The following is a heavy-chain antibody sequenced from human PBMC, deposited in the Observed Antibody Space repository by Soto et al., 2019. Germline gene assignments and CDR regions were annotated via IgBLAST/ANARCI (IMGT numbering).Heavy chain of an antibody. D-gene: IGHD3-16*02. CDR1: GFTFSSYE. V-gene: IGHV3-48*03. J-gene: IGHJ4*02. Sequence: EVQLLESGGGLVQPGGSLRLSCVGSGFTFSSYEINWVRQAPGKGLEWVSFISGTGSTIYYADSVEGRFTISRDNAKNSVYLQMDSLRAEDTAIYYCARAVVVSSFSDYWGQGALVSVSS. CDR3: ARAVVVSSFSDY. CDR2: ISGTGSTI.